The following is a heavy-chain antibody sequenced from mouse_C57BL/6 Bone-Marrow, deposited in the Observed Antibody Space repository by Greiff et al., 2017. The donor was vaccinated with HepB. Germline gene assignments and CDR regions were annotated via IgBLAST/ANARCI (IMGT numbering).Heavy chain of an antibody. CDR1: GFNIKNTY. CDR3: ARLRNYYYGSSYWYFDV. J-gene: IGHJ1*03. CDR2: IDPANGNT. Sequence: VQLQQSVAELVRPGASVKLSCTASGFNIKNTYMHWVKQRPEQGLEWIGRIDPANGNTKYAPKFKGKATITADTSSNTAYLQLSSLTSEDTAIYYCARLRNYYYGSSYWYFDVWGTGTTVTVSS. D-gene: IGHD1-1*01. V-gene: IGHV14-3*01.